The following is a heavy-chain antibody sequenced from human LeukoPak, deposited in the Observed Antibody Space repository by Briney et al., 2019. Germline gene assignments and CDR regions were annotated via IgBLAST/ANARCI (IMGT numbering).Heavy chain of an antibody. V-gene: IGHV3-30-3*01. CDR2: ISYDGSNK. Sequence: PGGSLRLSCAASGFTFSNYAMHWVRQAPGKGLEWVAVISYDGSNKYYADSVKGRFTISRDNFKNTLYLQMNSLRAEDTAVYYCARDVLEYSSSWYFDYWGQGTLVTVSS. CDR3: ARDVLEYSSSWYFDY. J-gene: IGHJ4*02. CDR1: GFTFSNYA. D-gene: IGHD6-13*01.